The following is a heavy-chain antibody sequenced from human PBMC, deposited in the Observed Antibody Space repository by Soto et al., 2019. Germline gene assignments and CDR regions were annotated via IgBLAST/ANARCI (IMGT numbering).Heavy chain of an antibody. V-gene: IGHV1-18*01. CDR3: VRCYCSVGSCYACWHFDL. CDR1: GYTFSDYA. D-gene: IGHD2-15*01. J-gene: IGHJ2*01. Sequence: QVQLVQSGGEVKKPGASVKVSCQASGYTFSDYAISWVRQAPGQGLEWMGWISASTRNTDQAQNFQGRVIMRLDTSTNTAYMELRSLRSDDTAVYYCVRCYCSVGSCYACWHFDLWGRGTLVTVSS. CDR2: ISASTRNT.